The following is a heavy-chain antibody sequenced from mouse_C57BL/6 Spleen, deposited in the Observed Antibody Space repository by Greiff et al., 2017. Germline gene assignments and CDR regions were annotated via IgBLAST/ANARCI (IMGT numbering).Heavy chain of an antibody. J-gene: IGHJ1*03. CDR1: GYSFTGYF. Sequence: EVQLQESGPELVKPGDSVKISCKASGYSFTGYFMNWVMQSHGKSLEWIGRINPYNGDTFSTQKFKGKATVTVDKSSSTAHMELRRLTSEDSAVYYCARGEDFDVWGTGTTVTVSS. CDR2: INPYNGDT. CDR3: ARGEDFDV. V-gene: IGHV1-20*01.